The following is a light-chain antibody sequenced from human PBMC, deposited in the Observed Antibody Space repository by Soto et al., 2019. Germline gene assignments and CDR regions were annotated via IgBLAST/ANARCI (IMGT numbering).Light chain of an antibody. CDR3: ISYTTRSTPYV. Sequence: QSALTQPASVSGSPGQSITISCTGTSSDVGLYNYVSWYQQYPGKAPKLMIFEVSNRPSGVSNRFSGSKSGNTASLTISGLQADDEADYYCISYTTRSTPYVFGTGTKVTVL. J-gene: IGLJ1*01. CDR2: EVS. CDR1: SSDVGLYNY. V-gene: IGLV2-14*01.